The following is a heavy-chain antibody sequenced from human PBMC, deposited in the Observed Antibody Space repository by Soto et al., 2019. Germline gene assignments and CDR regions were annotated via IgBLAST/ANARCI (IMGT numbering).Heavy chain of an antibody. Sequence: ASVKVSCKASGYTYTSYDINWVRQATGQGLEWMGWINPNSGGTNYAQKFQGWVTMTRDTSISTAYMELSRLRPDDTAVYYCAREFIAAAGIGAAFDIWGQGTMVTVSS. D-gene: IGHD6-13*01. CDR3: AREFIAAAGIGAAFDI. CDR1: GYTYTSYD. J-gene: IGHJ3*02. CDR2: INPNSGGT. V-gene: IGHV1-2*04.